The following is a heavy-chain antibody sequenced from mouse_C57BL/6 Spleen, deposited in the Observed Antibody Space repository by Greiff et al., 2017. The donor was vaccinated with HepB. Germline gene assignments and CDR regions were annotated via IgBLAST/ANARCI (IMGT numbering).Heavy chain of an antibody. D-gene: IGHD1-1*01. CDR1: GYTFTDYY. Sequence: VQLQQSGPELVKPGASVKISCKASGYTFTDYYMNWVKQSHGKSLEWIGDINPNNGGTSYNQKFKGKATLTVDKSSSTAYMELRSLTSEDSAVYYCAREDTTVSPYFDYWGQGTTLTVSS. CDR2: INPNNGGT. V-gene: IGHV1-26*01. J-gene: IGHJ2*01. CDR3: AREDTTVSPYFDY.